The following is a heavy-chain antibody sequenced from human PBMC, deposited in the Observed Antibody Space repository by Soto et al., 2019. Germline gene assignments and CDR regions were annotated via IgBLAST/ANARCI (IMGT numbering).Heavy chain of an antibody. CDR1: GGSISSGGYY. CDR2: IYYSGST. Sequence: TLSLTCTVSGGSISSGGYYWSWIRQHPGKGLEWIGYIYYSGSTYYNPSLKSRVTISVDTSKNQFSLKLSSVTAADTAVYYCARAHDFWGGRQQPIDSWGQGTLVTVSS. J-gene: IGHJ4*02. D-gene: IGHD3-3*01. V-gene: IGHV4-31*03. CDR3: ARAHDFWGGRQQPIDS.